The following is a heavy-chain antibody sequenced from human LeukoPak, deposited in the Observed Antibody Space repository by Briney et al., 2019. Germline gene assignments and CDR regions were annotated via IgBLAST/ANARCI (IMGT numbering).Heavy chain of an antibody. D-gene: IGHD6-13*01. CDR1: GFTFKNYA. V-gene: IGHV3-23*01. CDR3: AKPARTAAGLFDS. J-gene: IGHJ4*02. Sequence: GGSLRLSCAASGFTFKNYALSWVRQAPGKGLEWVSGFSVNGRDTYYADFVKGRFTIARDIAKNTLYLQMNSLRAEDTATYYCAKPARTAAGLFDSWGQGTLVTVSS. CDR2: FSVNGRDT.